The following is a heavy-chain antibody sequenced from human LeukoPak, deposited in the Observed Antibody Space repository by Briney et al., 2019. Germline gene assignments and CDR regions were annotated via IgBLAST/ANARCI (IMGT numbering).Heavy chain of an antibody. J-gene: IGHJ3*02. Sequence: PSETLSLTCAVYGGSFSGYYWSWIRQPPGKGLEWIGEINHSGSTNYNPSLKSRVTISVDTSKNQFSLKLSSVTAADTAVYYCARHVSYYDFWSAPLGFDAFDIWGQGTMVTVSS. CDR3: ARHVSYYDFWSAPLGFDAFDI. V-gene: IGHV4-34*01. CDR2: INHSGST. D-gene: IGHD3-3*01. CDR1: GGSFSGYY.